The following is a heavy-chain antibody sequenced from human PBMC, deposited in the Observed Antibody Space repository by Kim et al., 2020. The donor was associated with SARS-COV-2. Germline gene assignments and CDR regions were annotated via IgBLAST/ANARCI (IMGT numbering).Heavy chain of an antibody. D-gene: IGHD2-15*01. CDR1: GGSISSSSYY. J-gene: IGHJ1*01. V-gene: IGHV4-39*01. CDR2: IYYSGST. CDR3: ASRPLPLPFQY. Sequence: SETLSLTCTVSGGSISSSSYYWGWIRQPPGKGLESIGSIYYSGSTYYNPSLKSRVTISVDTSKNQFSMKLSSVTAADTAVYYCASRPLPLPFQYWGQGTLVTVTS.